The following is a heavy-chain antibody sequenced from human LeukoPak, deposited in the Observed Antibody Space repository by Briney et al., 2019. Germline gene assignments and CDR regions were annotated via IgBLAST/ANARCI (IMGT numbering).Heavy chain of an antibody. V-gene: IGHV3-48*03. CDR3: ARAHYYDSSGLDF. CDR1: GFTFSSYE. J-gene: IGHJ4*02. Sequence: GGSLRLSCAASGFTFSSYEMNWVRQAPGKGLEWVSYISSSGSTIYYADSLKGRFTISRDNAKSSLYLQMNSLRAEDTAVYYCARAHYYDSSGLDFWGQGTLVTVSS. CDR2: ISSSGSTI. D-gene: IGHD3-22*01.